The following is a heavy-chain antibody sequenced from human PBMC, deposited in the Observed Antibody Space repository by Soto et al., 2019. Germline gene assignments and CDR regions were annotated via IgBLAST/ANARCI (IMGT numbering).Heavy chain of an antibody. CDR3: TTVGEGIAAAGTIDY. V-gene: IGHV3-15*01. D-gene: IGHD6-13*01. CDR1: GFTFSNAW. J-gene: IGHJ4*02. CDR2: IKSKTDGGTT. Sequence: GGSPRLSCAASGFTFSNAWMSWVRQAPGKGLEWVGRIKSKTDGGTTDYAAPVKGRFTISRDDSKNTLYLQMNSLKTEDTAVYYCTTVGEGIAAAGTIDYWGQGTLVTVSS.